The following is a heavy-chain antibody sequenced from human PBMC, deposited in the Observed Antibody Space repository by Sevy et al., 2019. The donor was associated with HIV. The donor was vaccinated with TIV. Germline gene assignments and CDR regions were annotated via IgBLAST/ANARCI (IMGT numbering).Heavy chain of an antibody. D-gene: IGHD2-2*01. CDR3: VKDGINCSSTSCYVGIYYYYGMDV. CDR1: GFTFSSYA. CDR2: ISSNGGST. V-gene: IGHV3-64D*06. Sequence: GGSLRLSCSASGFTFSSYAMHWVRQAPGKGLEYVSAISSNGGSTYYADSVKGRFTISRDNSKNTLYLQMSSLRAEDKAEYYCVKDGINCSSTSCYVGIYYYYGMDVWGQGTTVTVSS. J-gene: IGHJ6*02.